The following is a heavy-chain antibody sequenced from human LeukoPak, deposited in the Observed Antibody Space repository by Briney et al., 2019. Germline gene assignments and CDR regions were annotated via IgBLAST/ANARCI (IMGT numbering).Heavy chain of an antibody. Sequence: GGSLRLSCAVTGLTFSSYAMSWVRQAPGKGPEWVSCISGSGGSTYYADSVKGRFSISRDNSKNTLYLQMNSLRAEDTAVYYCAKGPLIEVAGTTWDYWGQGTLVTASS. CDR1: GLTFSSYA. D-gene: IGHD6-19*01. V-gene: IGHV3-23*01. CDR3: AKGPLIEVAGTTWDY. J-gene: IGHJ4*02. CDR2: ISGSGGST.